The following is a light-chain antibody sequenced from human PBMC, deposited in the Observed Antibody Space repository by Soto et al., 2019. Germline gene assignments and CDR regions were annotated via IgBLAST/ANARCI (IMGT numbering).Light chain of an antibody. Sequence: DIQMTQYPSTLSAYVGDRVTITCRASQSIGSLLAWYQQKPGKAPNLLIYDASSLQSGVPSRFSGSGSGTEFTLTISSLQPDDFATYFCQRYNSYSETFGQGTKV. CDR1: QSIGSL. V-gene: IGKV1-5*01. CDR3: QRYNSYSET. J-gene: IGKJ1*01. CDR2: DAS.